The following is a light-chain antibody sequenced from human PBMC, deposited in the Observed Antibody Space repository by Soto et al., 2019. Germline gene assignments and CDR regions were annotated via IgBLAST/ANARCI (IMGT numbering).Light chain of an antibody. V-gene: IGKV1-13*02. CDR3: QQYNSYPWT. CDR2: DAS. CDR1: QAIRTA. Sequence: AIQLTQSPSSLSASVGDRVTITCRASQAIRTALGWYLQKPGKAPKLLIYDASSLESGVPSRFSGSGSGTEFTLTISSLQPDDFATYYCQQYNSYPWTFGQGTKVDI. J-gene: IGKJ1*01.